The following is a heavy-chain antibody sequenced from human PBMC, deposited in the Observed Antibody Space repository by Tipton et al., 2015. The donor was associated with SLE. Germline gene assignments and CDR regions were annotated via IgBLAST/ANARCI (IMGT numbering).Heavy chain of an antibody. V-gene: IGHV4-61*09. J-gene: IGHJ5*02. Sequence: TLSLTCTVSGGSISSGSYYWSWIRQPAGKGLEWIGYIYTSGSTNYNPSLKSRVTISVDTSKNQFSLKLSSVTAADTAVYYCARGADLGWFDPWGQGTLVTVSS. D-gene: IGHD2-21*02. CDR1: GGSISSGSYY. CDR3: ARGADLGWFDP. CDR2: IYTSGST.